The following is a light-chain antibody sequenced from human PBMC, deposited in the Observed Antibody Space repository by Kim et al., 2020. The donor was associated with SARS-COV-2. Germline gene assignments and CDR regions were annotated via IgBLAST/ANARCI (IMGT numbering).Light chain of an antibody. CDR3: QQSYSTPLT. CDR1: QSISSY. V-gene: IGKV1-39*01. Sequence: SASVGDRVTITCRASQSISSYLNWYQEKPGKAPKLLIYAASSLQSGVPSRFSGSGSGTDFTLTISSLQPEDFATYYCQQSYSTPLTFGGGTKVEI. CDR2: AAS. J-gene: IGKJ4*01.